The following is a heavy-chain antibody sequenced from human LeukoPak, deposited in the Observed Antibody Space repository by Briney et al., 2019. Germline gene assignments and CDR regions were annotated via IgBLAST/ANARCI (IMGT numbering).Heavy chain of an antibody. D-gene: IGHD1-7*01. J-gene: IGHJ4*02. Sequence: GGSLRLSCAASGFTFSSYAMSWVRQAPGKGLEWVSAISGSDGSTYYADSVKGRFTISRDNSKNTLYLQMNSLRAEDTAVYYCAKSRNYALLRSHDYWGQGTLVTVSS. CDR3: AKSRNYALLRSHDY. CDR1: GFTFSSYA. V-gene: IGHV3-23*01. CDR2: ISGSDGST.